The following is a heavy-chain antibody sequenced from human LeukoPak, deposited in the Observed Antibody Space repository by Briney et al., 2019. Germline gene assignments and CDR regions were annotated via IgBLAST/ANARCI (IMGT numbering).Heavy chain of an antibody. D-gene: IGHD3-22*01. CDR2: ISDNGRNI. Sequence: GGSLRLSCAASGCTFSDYYMGWIRQAPGKGLEWVSYISDNGRNIYYADSVKGRFTISRDHAKSSLYLQINRLRAEDTAVYYCARASEDSRGHYQGFDSWGQGTLVTVSS. J-gene: IGHJ4*02. CDR1: GCTFSDYY. CDR3: ARASEDSRGHYQGFDS. V-gene: IGHV3-11*04.